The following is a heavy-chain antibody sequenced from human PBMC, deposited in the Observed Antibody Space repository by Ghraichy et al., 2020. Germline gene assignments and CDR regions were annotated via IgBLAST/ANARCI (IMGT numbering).Heavy chain of an antibody. V-gene: IGHV3-30-3*01. CDR1: GFTFSSYA. J-gene: IGHJ4*02. Sequence: GGSLRLSCAASGFTFSSYAMHWVRQAPGKGLEWVAVISYDGSNKYYADSVKGRFTISRDNSKNTLYLQMNSLRAEDTAVYYCARDLPRSRYWGQGTLVTISS. CDR2: ISYDGSNK. CDR3: ARDLPRSRY.